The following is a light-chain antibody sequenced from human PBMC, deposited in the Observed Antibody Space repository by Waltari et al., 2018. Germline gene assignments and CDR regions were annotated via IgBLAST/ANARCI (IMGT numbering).Light chain of an antibody. CDR3: AAWDYSLNIVL. J-gene: IGLJ2*01. Sequence: QSVLTQPPSASGAPGQRVTIPCSGSSSNIGKNAVTLSQQLPGTAPRLLMFSNNQLPSGVPDRFSASKSGTSASLAISGLQSDDEAEYYCAAWDYSLNIVLFGGGTRLTVL. CDR1: SSNIGKNA. V-gene: IGLV1-44*01. CDR2: SNN.